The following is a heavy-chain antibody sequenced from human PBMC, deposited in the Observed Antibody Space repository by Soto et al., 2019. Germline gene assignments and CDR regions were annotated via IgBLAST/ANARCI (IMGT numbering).Heavy chain of an antibody. Sequence: QITLKESGPTLVKPTQTLTLTCTFSGFSLTTSGVGVGWIRQPPGKALEWLALIYWDGDKRYSPSLKSRLTITKDTSKNQVVLTMTHMDPVDTATYYCAHRVGYYDSGGYSFDYWGQGTLVTVSS. CDR1: GFSLTTSGVG. CDR3: AHRVGYYDSGGYSFDY. J-gene: IGHJ4*02. CDR2: IYWDGDK. D-gene: IGHD3-22*01. V-gene: IGHV2-5*02.